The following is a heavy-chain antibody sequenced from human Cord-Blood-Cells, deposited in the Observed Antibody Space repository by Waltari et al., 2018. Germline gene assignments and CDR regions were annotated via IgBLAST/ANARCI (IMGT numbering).Heavy chain of an antibody. CDR3: ARADHSNYFDY. CDR2: INHSGST. V-gene: IGHV4-34*01. J-gene: IGHJ4*02. D-gene: IGHD4-4*01. Sequence: QVQLQQWGAGLLKPSETLSLTCAVYGGSFSGYYWSWVRQPPGKGLEWIGEINHSGSTNYNPTLKSRVTISVDTAKNHFSLKLSSVTAAYTAVYYCARADHSNYFDYWGQGTLVTVSS. CDR1: GGSFSGYY.